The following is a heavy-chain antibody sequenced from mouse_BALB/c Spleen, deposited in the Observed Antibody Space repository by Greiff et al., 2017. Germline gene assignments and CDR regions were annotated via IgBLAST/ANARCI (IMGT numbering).Heavy chain of an antibody. J-gene: IGHJ2*01. D-gene: IGHD1-1*01. CDR3: TRGYYGSSVDY. V-gene: IGHV1-5*01. CDR1: GYSFTSYW. Sequence: EVQLQQSGTVLARPGASVKMSCKASGYSFTSYWMHWVKQRPGQGLEWIGAIYPGNSDTSYNQKFKGKAKLTAVTSASTAYMELSSLTNEDSAVYYCTRGYYGSSVDYWGQGTTLTVAS. CDR2: IYPGNSDT.